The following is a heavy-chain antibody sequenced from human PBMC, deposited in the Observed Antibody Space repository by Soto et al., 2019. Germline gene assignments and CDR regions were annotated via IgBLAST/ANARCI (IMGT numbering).Heavy chain of an antibody. CDR1: GFTFSSYW. V-gene: IGHV3-7*01. D-gene: IGHD6-19*01. CDR2: IKQDGSEK. J-gene: IGHJ3*02. Sequence: HPGGSLRLSCAASGFTFSSYWMTWVRQAPGKGLEWVANIKQDGSEKYYVDSVEGRFTISRDNAKNSLYLQMNSLRVEESAVYYWARGHIGVAATTLLVLDIWGQRSLVTVSS. CDR3: ARGHIGVAATTLLVLDI.